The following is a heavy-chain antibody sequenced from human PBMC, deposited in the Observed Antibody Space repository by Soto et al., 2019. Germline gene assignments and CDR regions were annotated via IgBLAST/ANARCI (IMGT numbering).Heavy chain of an antibody. CDR2: ISYDGSNK. CDR3: ARDRSPLDYYGMDV. J-gene: IGHJ6*02. Sequence: GGSLRLSCAASGFTFSSYAMHWVRQAPGKGLEWVAVISYDGSNKYYADSVKGRFTISRDNSMNTLYLQMNSLRAEDTAVYYCARDRSPLDYYGMDVWGQGTTVTVSS. V-gene: IGHV3-30-3*01. CDR1: GFTFSSYA.